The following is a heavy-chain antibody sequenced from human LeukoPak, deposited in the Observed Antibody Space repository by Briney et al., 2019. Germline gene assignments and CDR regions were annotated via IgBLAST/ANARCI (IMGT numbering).Heavy chain of an antibody. J-gene: IGHJ4*02. V-gene: IGHV3-23*01. CDR1: GFTFSSYA. Sequence: QRGESLKISCAASGFTFSSYAMSWVRQAPGKGLEWASAISGSGGSTYYADSVKGRFTISRDNSKNTLYLQMNSLRAEDTAVYYCAKENWFGELDYWGQGTLVTVSS. CDR3: AKENWFGELDY. D-gene: IGHD3-10*01. CDR2: ISGSGGST.